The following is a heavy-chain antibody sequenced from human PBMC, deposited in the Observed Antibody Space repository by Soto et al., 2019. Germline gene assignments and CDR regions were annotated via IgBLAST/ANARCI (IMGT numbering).Heavy chain of an antibody. Sequence: QVQLVQSGAEVKKPGSSVKVSCKASGGTFSSYAISWVRQAPGQGLEWMGGIIPIFGTANYAQKFQGRVTITADESTSTAYMELSSLRSEDTAVYYCARCPVNYDILTGYPTYGMDVWGQGTTVTVSS. CDR1: GGTFSSYA. D-gene: IGHD3-9*01. CDR3: ARCPVNYDILTGYPTYGMDV. J-gene: IGHJ6*02. CDR2: IIPIFGTA. V-gene: IGHV1-69*01.